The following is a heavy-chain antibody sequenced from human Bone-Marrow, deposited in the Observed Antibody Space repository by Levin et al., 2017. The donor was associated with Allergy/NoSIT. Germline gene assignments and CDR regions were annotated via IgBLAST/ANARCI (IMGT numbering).Heavy chain of an antibody. J-gene: IGHJ3*02. V-gene: IGHV3-15*01. CDR1: GFTFSNAW. Sequence: KPGGSLRLSCAASGFTFSNAWMSWVRQAPGKGLEWVGRIKSKTDGGTTDYAAPVKGRFTISRDDSKNTLYLQMNSLKTEDTAVYYCTTAFPPIQLWIRDAFDIWGQGTMVTVSS. CDR3: TTAFPPIQLWIRDAFDI. CDR2: IKSKTDGGTT. D-gene: IGHD5-18*01.